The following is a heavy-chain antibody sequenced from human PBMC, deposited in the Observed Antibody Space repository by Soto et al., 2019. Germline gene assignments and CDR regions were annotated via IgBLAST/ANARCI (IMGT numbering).Heavy chain of an antibody. Sequence: SVKVSCKASGGTFSSYAISWVRQAPGQGLEWMGGIIPIFGTANYAQKFQGRVTITADESTSTAYMELSSLRSEDTAVYYCARWYYYSSGYYKGLDYWGQGTLVTVSS. J-gene: IGHJ4*02. CDR2: IIPIFGTA. CDR1: GGTFSSYA. V-gene: IGHV1-69*13. CDR3: ARWYYYSSGYYKGLDY. D-gene: IGHD3-22*01.